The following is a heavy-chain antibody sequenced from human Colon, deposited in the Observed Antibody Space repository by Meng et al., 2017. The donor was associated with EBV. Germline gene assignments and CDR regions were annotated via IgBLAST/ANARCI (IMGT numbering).Heavy chain of an antibody. CDR1: GGSINSGDYY. CDR3: ARNYYFDY. Sequence: RVSGQGLVKPSQPLSLPCTVSGGSINSGDYYWSWIRQPPGKGLEWIGYIYYTGSTYYNPSLKSRVTISMDTSKNQFSLRLSSVTAADTAVYYCARNYYFDYWGQGTLVTVSS. J-gene: IGHJ4*02. V-gene: IGHV4-30-4*01. CDR2: IYYTGST.